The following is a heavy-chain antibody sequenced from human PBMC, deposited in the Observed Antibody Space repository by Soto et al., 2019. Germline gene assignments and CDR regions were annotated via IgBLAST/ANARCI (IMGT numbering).Heavy chain of an antibody. CDR3: ARLRFLEWLGLGANWFDP. CDR1: GGSISSYY. Sequence: SETLSLTCTVSGGSISSYYWSWIRQPPGKGLEWIGYIYYSGSTNYNPSLKSRVTISVDTSKNQFSLKLSSVTAADTAVYYCARLRFLEWLGLGANWFDPWGQGTLVTVS. V-gene: IGHV4-59*01. CDR2: IYYSGST. D-gene: IGHD3-3*01. J-gene: IGHJ5*02.